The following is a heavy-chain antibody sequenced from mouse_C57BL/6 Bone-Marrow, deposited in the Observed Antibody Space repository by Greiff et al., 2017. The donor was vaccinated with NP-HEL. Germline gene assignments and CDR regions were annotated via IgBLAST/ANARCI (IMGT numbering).Heavy chain of an antibody. D-gene: IGHD1-1*01. CDR2: FDPNSGGT. J-gene: IGHJ4*01. CDR3: ARPSYYYGSDYAMDY. CDR1: GYTFTSYW. V-gene: IGHV1-72*01. Sequence: QVQLQQPGAELVKPGASVKLSCKASGYTFTSYWMHWVKQRPGRGLEWIGRFDPNSGGTKYNEKFKSKATLTVDKPSSTAYMQLSSLTSEDSAVYYCARPSYYYGSDYAMDYWGQGTSVTVSS.